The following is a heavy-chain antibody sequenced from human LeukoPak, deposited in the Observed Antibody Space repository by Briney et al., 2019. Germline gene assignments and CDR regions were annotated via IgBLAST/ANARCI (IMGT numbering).Heavy chain of an antibody. CDR1: GFTFSDHY. V-gene: IGHV3-11*05. D-gene: IGHD4-23*01. Sequence: PGGSLRLSCAASGFTFSDHYMSWIRQAPGKGLEWVSYISSGSTYTNYADSVEGRFTISRDNAKNSLYLQMNSLRAEDTAVYYCARGDYGGDYFDSWGQGTLVTVSS. J-gene: IGHJ4*02. CDR2: ISSGSTYT. CDR3: ARGDYGGDYFDS.